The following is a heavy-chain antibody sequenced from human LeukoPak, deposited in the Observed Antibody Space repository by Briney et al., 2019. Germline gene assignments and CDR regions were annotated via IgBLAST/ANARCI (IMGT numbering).Heavy chain of an antibody. J-gene: IGHJ4*02. V-gene: IGHV3-48*03. CDR2: ISSSSSII. CDR3: ARGRSSFLFDF. Sequence: PGGSLRLSCTASGFIFSTYEMNWVRQAPGKGLEWVSYISSSSSIISFVDSVKGRFTISRDNAKNSLYLQMNSLRAEDTAVYYCARGRSSFLFDFWGQGTLVTVPS. CDR1: GFIFSTYE. D-gene: IGHD2-2*01.